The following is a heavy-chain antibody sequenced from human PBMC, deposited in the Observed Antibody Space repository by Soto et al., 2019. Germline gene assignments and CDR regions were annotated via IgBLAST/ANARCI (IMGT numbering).Heavy chain of an antibody. CDR2: IYYSGST. CDR1: GGSISSSGYY. CDR3: ARQSSYYGSGSYKYYYYYGMDV. V-gene: IGHV4-39*01. Sequence: PSENLSLTCTVSGGSISSSGYYWGWVRQPPGKGLERNWNIYYSGSTYYNPSLKSRVTISVDTSKNQFSLKLSSVTAADTAVYYCARQSSYYGSGSYKYYYYYGMDVWGQGTTVTVSS. D-gene: IGHD3-10*01. J-gene: IGHJ6*02.